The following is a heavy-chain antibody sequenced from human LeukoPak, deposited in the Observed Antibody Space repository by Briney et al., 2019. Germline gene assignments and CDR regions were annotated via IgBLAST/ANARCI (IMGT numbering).Heavy chain of an antibody. D-gene: IGHD3-10*01. CDR3: ARFRALDY. J-gene: IGHJ4*02. V-gene: IGHV3-7*01. Sequence: PGGSLRLSCVASRFTFSTDWMSWVRQAPGKGLEWVANIKHDGREKYYVESVKGRFTISRDNAKNSLYLQMNSLRAEDTAVYYCARFRALDYWGQGSLVTVSS. CDR2: IKHDGREK. CDR1: RFTFSTDW.